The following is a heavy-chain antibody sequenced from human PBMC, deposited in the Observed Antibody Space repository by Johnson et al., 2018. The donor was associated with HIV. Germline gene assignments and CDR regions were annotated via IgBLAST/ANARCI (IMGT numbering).Heavy chain of an antibody. Sequence: QVQLVESGGGVVQPGRSLRLSCAASGFTFSSYAMHWVRQAPGKGLEWVAVISFDGRDKDYADSVKGRITIYRDNDKNSLYLQMNSLRAEDTAVYYCAKDVVAVAGNDAFDIWGQGTMVIVSS. CDR2: ISFDGRDK. V-gene: IGHV3-30*04. CDR3: AKDVVAVAGNDAFDI. J-gene: IGHJ3*02. D-gene: IGHD6-19*01. CDR1: GFTFSSYA.